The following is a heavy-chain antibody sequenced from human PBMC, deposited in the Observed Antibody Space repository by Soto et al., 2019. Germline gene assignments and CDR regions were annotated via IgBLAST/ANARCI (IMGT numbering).Heavy chain of an antibody. Sequence: QLLQSGGGLVQPGGSLTLSCAASGFTFGTPDMSWVRQAPGGGLEWVSTIDGSGGITYYADSVKGRFTISRDNSRNTVYLQMNSLRGDDTALYYCVKHSGWFKTWGQGALVTVSS. CDR3: VKHSGWFKT. CDR1: GFTFGTPD. CDR2: IDGSGGIT. D-gene: IGHD3-10*01. V-gene: IGHV3-23*01. J-gene: IGHJ5*02.